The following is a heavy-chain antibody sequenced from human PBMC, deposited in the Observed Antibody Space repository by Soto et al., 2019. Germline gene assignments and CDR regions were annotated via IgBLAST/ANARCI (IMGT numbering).Heavy chain of an antibody. J-gene: IGHJ5*02. CDR1: GGSFSGYY. Sequence: SETLSLTCAVYGGSFSGYYWSWIRQPPGKGLEWIGEINHSGSTNYNPSLKSRVTISVDTSKNQFSLKLSSVTAADTAVYYCARGRGNVLRLLEWLQPGWFDPWGQGTLVTVPS. V-gene: IGHV4-34*01. CDR2: INHSGST. CDR3: ARGRGNVLRLLEWLQPGWFDP. D-gene: IGHD3-3*01.